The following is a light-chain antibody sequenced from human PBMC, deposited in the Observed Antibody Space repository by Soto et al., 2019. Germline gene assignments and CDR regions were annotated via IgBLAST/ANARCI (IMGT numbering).Light chain of an antibody. CDR1: SGHSNDA. CDR3: QTWGTGIVV. V-gene: IGLV4-69*01. CDR2: VNSDGSH. J-gene: IGLJ2*01. Sequence: QSVLTQSPSASASLGASVKLTCTLSSGHSNDAIAWHQQHPEKGPRFLMKVNSDGSHNKGDGIPDRFSGSKSGAERYLTISSLQSEDEADYYCQTWGTGIVVFGGGTQLTVL.